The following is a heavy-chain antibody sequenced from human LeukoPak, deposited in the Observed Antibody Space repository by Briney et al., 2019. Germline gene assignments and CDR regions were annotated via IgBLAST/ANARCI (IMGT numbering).Heavy chain of an antibody. J-gene: IGHJ4*02. CDR2: IDWDDGE. Sequence: SGPTLVNPTQTLTLTCTFSGFSLSATAMCASWIRQPPGKALEWLARIDWDDGEYYSTSLKTRLTISKDTSKNQVVLTMTNMDPVDTATYYCARIVRSSGLHFDYWGQGTQVTVSS. CDR1: GFSLSATAMC. CDR3: ARIVRSSGLHFDY. D-gene: IGHD3-22*01. V-gene: IGHV2-70*11.